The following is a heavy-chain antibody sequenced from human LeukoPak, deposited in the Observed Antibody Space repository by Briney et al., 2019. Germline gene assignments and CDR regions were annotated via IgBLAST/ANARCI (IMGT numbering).Heavy chain of an antibody. D-gene: IGHD3-16*01. Sequence: SETLSLTCTVSGGSISSYYWSWIRQPPWKGLEWIAYIYYSGSTNYNPSLKSRVTISVDTSKNQFSLKLSSVTAADTAVYYCAREGGGDYPINNWFHPWGQGTLVTVSS. J-gene: IGHJ5*02. CDR1: GGSISSYY. CDR2: IYYSGST. V-gene: IGHV4-59*01. CDR3: AREGGGDYPINNWFHP.